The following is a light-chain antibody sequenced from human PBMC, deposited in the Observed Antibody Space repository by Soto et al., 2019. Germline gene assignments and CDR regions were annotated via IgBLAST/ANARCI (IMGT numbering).Light chain of an antibody. J-gene: IGKJ2*01. CDR1: RSISDN. V-gene: IGKV1-39*01. Sequence: DIQMTQSPSSLSASVGDRVTITCRASRSISDNLNWYQQIPGKAPKLMIFAASSLQSGVPSRFSGSGSGTDFTLTISSLQPEDFGTYYCQQSYSSRYTFGQGTRLEIQ. CDR3: QQSYSSRYT. CDR2: AAS.